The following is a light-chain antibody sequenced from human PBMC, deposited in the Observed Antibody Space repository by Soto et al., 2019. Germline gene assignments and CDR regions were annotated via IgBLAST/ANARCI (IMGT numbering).Light chain of an antibody. Sequence: QSVVTQPPSVSGAPGQRVTISCTGTSSNIGAGYDVHWYQHLPGTAPKLLIYGNTIRPSGVPDRFSGSKSGTSASLAITGLQAEDEADYYCQSYDSSPSGYVFGTGTKLTVL. CDR3: QSYDSSPSGYV. CDR2: GNT. CDR1: SSNIGAGYD. V-gene: IGLV1-40*01. J-gene: IGLJ1*01.